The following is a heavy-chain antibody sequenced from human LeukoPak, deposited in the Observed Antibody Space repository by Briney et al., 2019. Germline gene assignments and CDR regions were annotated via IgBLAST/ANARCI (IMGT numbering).Heavy chain of an antibody. CDR2: FDPEDGET. D-gene: IGHD2-2*01. CDR1: GYTLTESS. CDR3: ATDRQDCSSTSCLDY. J-gene: IGHJ4*02. Sequence: ASVKVSCKVSGYTLTESSMHWVRQAPGEGLEWMGGFDPEDGETIYAQKFQGRVTMTEDTSTDTAYMELSSLRSEDTAVYYCATDRQDCSSTSCLDYWGQGTLVTVSS. V-gene: IGHV1-24*01.